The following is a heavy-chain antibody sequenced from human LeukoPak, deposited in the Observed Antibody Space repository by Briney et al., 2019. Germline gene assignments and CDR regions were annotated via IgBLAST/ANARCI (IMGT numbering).Heavy chain of an antibody. J-gene: IGHJ4*02. V-gene: IGHV4-34*01. CDR1: GGSFSGYY. CDR3: ARASIVVVPAALFDY. D-gene: IGHD2-2*01. CDR2: INHSGST. Sequence: SETLSLTCAVYGGSFSGYYWRWIRQPPGKGLEWIGEINHSGSTNYNPSLKSRVTISVDTSKNQFSLKLSSVTAADTAVYYCARASIVVVPAALFDYWGQGTLVTVSS.